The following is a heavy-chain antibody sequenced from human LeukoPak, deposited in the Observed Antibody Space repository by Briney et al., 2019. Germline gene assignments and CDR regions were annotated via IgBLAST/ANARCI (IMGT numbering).Heavy chain of an antibody. CDR2: MKQDGSEQ. CDR3: ARGIASGIDFFDP. D-gene: IGHD6-13*01. V-gene: IGHV3-7*01. J-gene: IGHJ5*02. CDR1: GFTFSDYW. Sequence: GSLRLSCAASGFTFSDYWMTWVRQAPGKGLEWVANMKQDGSEQYYVDSVKGRFTISRDNAKNSLYLQMNSLRAEDTAVYYCARGIASGIDFFDPWGQGTLVTVSS.